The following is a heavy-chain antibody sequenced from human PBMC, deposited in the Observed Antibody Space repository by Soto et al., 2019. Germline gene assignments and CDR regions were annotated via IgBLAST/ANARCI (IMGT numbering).Heavy chain of an antibody. J-gene: IGHJ4*02. CDR1: GFTFSSYA. V-gene: IGHV3-23*01. CDR2: ISGSGGST. CDR3: ARGQDIVLMVYATFDY. D-gene: IGHD2-8*01. Sequence: PGGSLRLSCAASGFTFSSYAMSWVRQAPGKGLEWVSAISGSGGSTYYADSVKGRFTISRDNSKNTLYLQMNSLRAEDTAVYYCARGQDIVLMVYATFDYWGQGTLVTVSS.